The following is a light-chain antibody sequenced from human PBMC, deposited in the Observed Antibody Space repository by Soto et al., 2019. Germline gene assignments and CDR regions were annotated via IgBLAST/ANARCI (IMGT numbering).Light chain of an antibody. CDR3: ASYTTSSTYV. V-gene: IGLV2-14*03. CDR2: DVT. CDR1: SSDVGGFNY. Sequence: QSVLTQPASVSGSPGQSIAISCNGTSSDVGGFNYVSWYQQHPGKAPKLLIYDVTSRPSGVSDRFSGSKSANTASLTISGLQAEDEADYYCASYTTSSTYVFGTGTKVTVL. J-gene: IGLJ1*01.